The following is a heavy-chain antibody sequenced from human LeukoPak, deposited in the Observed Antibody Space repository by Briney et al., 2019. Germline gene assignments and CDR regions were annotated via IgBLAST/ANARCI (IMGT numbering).Heavy chain of an antibody. J-gene: IGHJ4*02. CDR3: ARGSTMTENFDY. Sequence: SETLSLTCTVSGGSVSSGSYYWSWIRQPPGKGLEWIGYIYYSGSTNYNPSLKSRVTISVDKSKNQFSLKLSSVTAADTAVYYCARGSTMTENFDYWGQGTLVTVSS. CDR1: GGSVSSGSYY. CDR2: IYYSGST. V-gene: IGHV4-61*01. D-gene: IGHD3-22*01.